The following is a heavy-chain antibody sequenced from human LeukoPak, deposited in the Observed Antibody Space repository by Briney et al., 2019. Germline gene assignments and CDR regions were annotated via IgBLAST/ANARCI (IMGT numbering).Heavy chain of an antibody. CDR1: GFTFTSSA. J-gene: IGHJ4*02. CDR2: SVVGSGNT. D-gene: IGHD4/OR15-4a*01. V-gene: IGHV1-58*01. Sequence: SVKASCKASGFTFTSSAVQWVRQARGQRLEWIGWSVVGSGNTNYAQKFQERVTITRDMSTSTAYMELSSLRSEDTAVYYCAADKRGGARGQFDYWGQGTLVTVSS. CDR3: AADKRGGARGQFDY.